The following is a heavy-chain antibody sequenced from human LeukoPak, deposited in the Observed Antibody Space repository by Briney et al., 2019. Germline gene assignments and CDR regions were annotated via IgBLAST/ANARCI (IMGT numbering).Heavy chain of an antibody. CDR3: ARDEGRDGYNWNNWFDP. Sequence: PSEALSLTCTVSGGSISSYYWSWIRQPAGKGLEWIGRIYTSGSTNYNPSLKSRVTMSVDTSKNQFSLKLSSVTAADTAVYYCARDEGRDGYNWNNWFDPWGQGTLVTVSS. D-gene: IGHD5-24*01. CDR1: GGSISSYY. V-gene: IGHV4-4*07. J-gene: IGHJ5*02. CDR2: IYTSGST.